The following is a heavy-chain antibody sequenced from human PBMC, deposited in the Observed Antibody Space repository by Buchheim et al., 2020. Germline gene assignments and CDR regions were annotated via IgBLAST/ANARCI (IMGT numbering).Heavy chain of an antibody. J-gene: IGHJ4*02. Sequence: QVQLVESGGGVVQPGRSLRLSCAASGFTFSSYAMHWVRQAPGKGLEWVAVISYDGSNKYYADSVKGRFTIPRHNSKHTLYLQMNSLRAEDTAVYYCARDSHMVRGVIMGIDYWGQGTL. CDR2: ISYDGSNK. V-gene: IGHV3-30-3*01. CDR3: ARDSHMVRGVIMGIDY. CDR1: GFTFSSYA. D-gene: IGHD3-10*01.